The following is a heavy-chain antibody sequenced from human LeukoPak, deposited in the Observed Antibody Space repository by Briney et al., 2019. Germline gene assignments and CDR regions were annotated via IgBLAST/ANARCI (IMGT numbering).Heavy chain of an antibody. CDR2: ISSSSSYI. V-gene: IGHV3-21*01. CDR1: GFTFSSYS. CDR3: ARDMDSYYYYYGMDV. D-gene: IGHD3-10*01. J-gene: IGHJ6*02. Sequence: PGGSLILSCAASGFTFSSYSMNWVRQAPGKGLEWVSSISSSSSYIYYADSVKGRFTISRDNAKNSLYLQMNSLRAEDTAVYYCARDMDSYYYYYGMDVWGQGTTVTVSS.